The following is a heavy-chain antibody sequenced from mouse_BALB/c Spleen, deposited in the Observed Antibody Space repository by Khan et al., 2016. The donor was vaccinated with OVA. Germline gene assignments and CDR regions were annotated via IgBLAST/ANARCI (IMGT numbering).Heavy chain of an antibody. V-gene: IGHV5-17*02. CDR1: GFTLSSFG. J-gene: IGHJ4*01. Sequence: LVESGGGLVQPGGSRKLSCAASGFTLSSFGMHWVRQAPEKGLEWVAYISSGSNTINYADTVKGRVTIPRENSEQTVFQQMNSTRSGDTAMSYCTRRRSYDGYYGGALDYWGPGTSVPVPS. CDR3: TRRRSYDGYYGGALDY. CDR2: ISSGSNTI. D-gene: IGHD2-3*01.